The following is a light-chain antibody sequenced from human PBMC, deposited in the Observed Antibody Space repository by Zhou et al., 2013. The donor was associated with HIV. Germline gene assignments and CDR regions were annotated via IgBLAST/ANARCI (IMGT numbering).Light chain of an antibody. V-gene: IGKV3-20*01. CDR1: QSVGSY. CDR3: QQYVDSQWT. J-gene: IGKJ1*01. Sequence: DIVLTQSPATLSLSPGERATLSCRASQSVGSYLAWYQRKPGQAPRLLIFGASSRATGIPDRFSGSGSGTEFTLTISRLEPEDFAVYYCQQYVDSQWTFGQGTKVEVK. CDR2: GAS.